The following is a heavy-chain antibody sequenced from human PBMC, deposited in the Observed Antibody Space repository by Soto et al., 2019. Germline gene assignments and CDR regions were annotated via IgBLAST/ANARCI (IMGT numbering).Heavy chain of an antibody. J-gene: IGHJ4*02. CDR3: ARDRTISDYRSSGALGL. D-gene: IGHD6-6*01. CDR1: GFTFSDYH. CDR2: ITTSSYT. V-gene: IGHV3-11*06. Sequence: TGGSLRLSCAASGFTFSDYHMSWIRQAPGKGLEWVSYITTSSYTYYANSVTGRFTISRDISKNTVYLQMNSLRAEDTAVYFCARDRTISDYRSSGALGLWGQGTLVTVSS.